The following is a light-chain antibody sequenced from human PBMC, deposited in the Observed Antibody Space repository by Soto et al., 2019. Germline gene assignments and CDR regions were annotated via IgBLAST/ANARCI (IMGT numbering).Light chain of an antibody. V-gene: IGLV1-40*01. CDR3: QSYDSSLSGYV. J-gene: IGLJ1*01. CDR1: SSNIGAGYD. Sequence: QSVLTQPPSVSGAPGQRVTISCTGSSSNIGAGYDVHWYQQLPGTAPKLLIYGNSNRPSGVPDRFSGSKSGTSASQAITGLKAEDEADYYCQSYDSSLSGYVFGTGTKVTVL. CDR2: GNS.